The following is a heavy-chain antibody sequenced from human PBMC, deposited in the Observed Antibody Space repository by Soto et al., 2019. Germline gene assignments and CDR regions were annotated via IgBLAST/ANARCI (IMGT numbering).Heavy chain of an antibody. D-gene: IGHD3-3*01. J-gene: IGHJ4*01. CDR1: GGSISSYY. V-gene: IGHV4-59*01. Sequence: PSETLSLTCTVSGGSISSYYWSWIRQPPGKGLEWIGYIYYSGSTNYNPSLKSRVTISVDTSKNQFSLKLSSVTAADTAVYYCARTRTIFGVVILYYFDYWGHGTLVTVSS. CDR3: ARTRTIFGVVILYYFDY. CDR2: IYYSGST.